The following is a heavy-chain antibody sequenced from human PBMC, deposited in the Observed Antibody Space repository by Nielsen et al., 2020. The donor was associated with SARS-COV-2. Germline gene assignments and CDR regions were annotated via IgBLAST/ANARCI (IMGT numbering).Heavy chain of an antibody. V-gene: IGHV3-74*01. CDR2: INSDGSST. Sequence: GGSLRLSCAASGFTFDDYGMSWVRQAPGKGLVWVSRINSDGSSTSYADSVKGRFTISRDNAKNTLYLQMNSLRAEDTAVYYCAREDSSGWYKWFDPWGQGTLVTVSS. CDR3: AREDSSGWYKWFDP. CDR1: GFTFDDYG. D-gene: IGHD6-19*01. J-gene: IGHJ5*02.